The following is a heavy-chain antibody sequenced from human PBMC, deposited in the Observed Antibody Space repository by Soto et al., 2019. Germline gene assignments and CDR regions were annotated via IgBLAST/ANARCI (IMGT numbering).Heavy chain of an antibody. CDR2: ISYDGSNK. Sequence: GGSLRLSCAASGFTFSSYAMHWVRQAPGKGLEWVAVISYDGSNKYYADSVKGRFTISRDNSKNTLYLKMNSLRAEDTAVYYFARLSYRGYSYGPLELAFDIWGQGTMVTVSS. D-gene: IGHD5-18*01. J-gene: IGHJ3*02. V-gene: IGHV3-30-3*01. CDR1: GFTFSSYA. CDR3: ARLSYRGYSYGPLELAFDI.